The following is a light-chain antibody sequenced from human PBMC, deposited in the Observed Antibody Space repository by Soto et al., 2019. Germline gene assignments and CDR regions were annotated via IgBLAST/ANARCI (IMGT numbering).Light chain of an antibody. J-gene: IGKJ2*01. CDR1: QSVSSSY. CDR2: GAS. Sequence: EIVLTQSPGTLSLSPGERATLSCRASQSVSSSYLAWYQQKPGQAPRLLIYGASSRATDIPDRFSGSGSGTDFTLTISRLESEDFAVYYCQQYGISPRSTFGQGTKLEIK. CDR3: QQYGISPRST. V-gene: IGKV3-20*01.